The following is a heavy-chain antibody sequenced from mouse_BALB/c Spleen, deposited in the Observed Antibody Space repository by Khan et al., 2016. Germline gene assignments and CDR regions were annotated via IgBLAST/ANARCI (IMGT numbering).Heavy chain of an antibody. CDR1: GFDFSRYW. J-gene: IGHJ2*01. V-gene: IGHV4-2*02. D-gene: IGHD1-1*01. Sequence: EVKLLESGGGLVQPGGSLNLSCAASGFDFSRYWMSWARQAPGQGQEWIGEINPGSSTINYTPSLKDKFIISRDNAKNTLYLQMSKVRSEDTALYYCARLGYYGYFDYWGQGTTLTVSS. CDR2: INPGSSTI. CDR3: ARLGYYGYFDY.